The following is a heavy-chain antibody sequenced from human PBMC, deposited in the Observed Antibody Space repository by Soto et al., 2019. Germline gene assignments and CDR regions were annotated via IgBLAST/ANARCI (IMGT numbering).Heavy chain of an antibody. CDR3: VRQGATAAALPLIWFDH. Sequence: KTHGESLKITCKGSGYSFAGYLIAWVRQTPGKDLEGMGKIYPDNSDTRYSGSFQGQVSISADKSISTADLQWSGLKASDTAIYYCVRQGATAAALPLIWFDHWGQGTLVTVSS. V-gene: IGHV5-51*01. CDR2: IYPDNSDT. CDR1: GYSFAGYL. D-gene: IGHD2-2*02. J-gene: IGHJ5*02.